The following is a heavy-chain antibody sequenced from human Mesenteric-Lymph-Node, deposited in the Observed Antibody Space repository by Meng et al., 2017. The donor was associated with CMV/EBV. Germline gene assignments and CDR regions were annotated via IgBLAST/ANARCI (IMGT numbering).Heavy chain of an antibody. CDR3: ATVSSGWYRGNDY. CDR2: ISYDGSNK. V-gene: IGHV3-30*14. Sequence: GGSLRLSCAASGFTFSSYAMHWVRQAPGKGLEWVAVISYDGSNKYYADSVKGRFTISRDNSKNTLYLQMNSLRAEDTAVYYCATVSSGWYRGNDYWGQGTLVTVSS. D-gene: IGHD6-19*01. CDR1: GFTFSSYA. J-gene: IGHJ4*02.